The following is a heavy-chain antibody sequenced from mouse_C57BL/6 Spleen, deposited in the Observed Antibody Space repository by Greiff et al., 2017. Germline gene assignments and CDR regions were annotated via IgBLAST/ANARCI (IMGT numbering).Heavy chain of an antibody. Sequence: QVHVKQSGAELVKPGASVKLSCKASGYTFTSYWMHWVKQRPGQGLEWIGMIHPNSGSTNYNEKFKSKATVTVDKSSSTAYMQLSSLTSEASAVYYCARSGDGYYWYFEVWGTGTTVSVYS. CDR1: GYTFTSYW. CDR2: IHPNSGST. CDR3: ARSGDGYYWYFEV. J-gene: IGHJ1*03. D-gene: IGHD2-3*01. V-gene: IGHV1-64*01.